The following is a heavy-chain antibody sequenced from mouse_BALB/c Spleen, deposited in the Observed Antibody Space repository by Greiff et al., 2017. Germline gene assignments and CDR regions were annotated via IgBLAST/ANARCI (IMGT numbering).Heavy chain of an antibody. CDR1: GYTFTSYT. V-gene: IGHV1-4*02. J-gene: IGHJ4*01. D-gene: IGHD2-1*01. CDR3: ARGGGNYYAMDY. Sequence: QVQLQQSAAELARPGASVKMSCKASGYTFTSYTMHWVKQRPGQGLEWIGYINPSSGYTEYNQKFKDKTTLTADKSSSTAYMQLSSLTSEDSAVYYCARGGGNYYAMDYWGQGTSVTVSS. CDR2: INPSSGYT.